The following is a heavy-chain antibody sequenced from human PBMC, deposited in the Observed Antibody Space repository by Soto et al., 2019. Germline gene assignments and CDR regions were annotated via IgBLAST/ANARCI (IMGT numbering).Heavy chain of an antibody. Sequence: VQLLESGGGLIQPGGSLRLSCAASGFTFSYGIHWLRQAPGKGLEWVAYISYDSSNKFYGDSVKGRFTISRDNTKNTKFLQMNSLRAEDPAVYYCAKLVIGYCSGNTCDDYWGQGTLVAVSS. CDR2: ISYDSSNK. V-gene: IGHV3-30*18. J-gene: IGHJ4*02. CDR3: AKLVIGYCSGNTCDDY. CDR1: GFTFSYG. D-gene: IGHD2-15*01.